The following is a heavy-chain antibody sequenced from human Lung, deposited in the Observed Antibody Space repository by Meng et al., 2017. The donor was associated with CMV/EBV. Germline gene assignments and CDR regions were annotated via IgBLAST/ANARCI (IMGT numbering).Heavy chain of an antibody. J-gene: IGHJ4*02. CDR3: ARASQAYCGGDCSEFDY. CDR2: IIPIFGTA. CDR1: CGTFSSYA. V-gene: IGHV1-69*05. Sequence: SAKVFXKASCGTFSSYAISWVRQAPGQGLEWMGGIIPIFGTANYAQKFQGRVTITTDESTSTAYMELSSMRSEDAAVYYCARASQAYCGGDCSEFDYWGQGXLVTGSS. D-gene: IGHD2-21*01.